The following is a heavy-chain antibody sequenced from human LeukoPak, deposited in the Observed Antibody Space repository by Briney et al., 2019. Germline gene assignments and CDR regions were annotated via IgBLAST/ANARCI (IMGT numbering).Heavy chain of an antibody. Sequence: SETLSLTCAVYGGSFSGYYWSWIRQPPGKGLEWIGYIYYSGSTNYNPSLKSRVTISVDTSKNQFSLKLSSVTAADTAVYYCARDTDSGFDIWGQGTMVAVSS. CDR2: IYYSGST. J-gene: IGHJ3*02. CDR3: ARDTDSGFDI. CDR1: GGSFSGYY. V-gene: IGHV4-59*12.